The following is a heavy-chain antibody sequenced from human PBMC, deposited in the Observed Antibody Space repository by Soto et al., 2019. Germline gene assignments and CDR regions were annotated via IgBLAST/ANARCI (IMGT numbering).Heavy chain of an antibody. J-gene: IGHJ6*02. V-gene: IGHV1-69*13. D-gene: IGHD6-6*01. CDR1: GGTFSIYA. CDR3: AESGSLSIGVYGMDV. Sequence: SVKVSCKSSGGTFSIYAISGLRQAPGQGLEWMGGIIPIFGTANYAQKFQGRVTITADESTSTAYMELSSLRSEDTAVYYCAESGSLSIGVYGMDVWGQGTTVTVSS. CDR2: IIPIFGTA.